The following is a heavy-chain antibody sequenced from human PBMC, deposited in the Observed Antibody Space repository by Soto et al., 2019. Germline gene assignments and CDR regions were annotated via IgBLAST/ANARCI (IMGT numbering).Heavy chain of an antibody. V-gene: IGHV3-23*01. J-gene: IGHJ4*02. CDR2: ISGSDGST. Sequence: EVQVLESGGGLVQPGGSLRLSCAAAGFTVSSYAMNWVRQAPGQGLEWVSVISGSDGSTYYADSVKGRFTISNDNTKNPLYLLMISLRAEDTAVYYCARRCSSWYFNSWGQGTLVTVSS. CDR1: GFTVSSYA. CDR3: ARRCSSWYFNS. D-gene: IGHD6-13*01.